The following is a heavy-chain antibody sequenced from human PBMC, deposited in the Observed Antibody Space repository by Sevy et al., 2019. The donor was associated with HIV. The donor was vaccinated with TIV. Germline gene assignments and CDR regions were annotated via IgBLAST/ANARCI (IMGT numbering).Heavy chain of an antibody. CDR3: ARNDYGDYVAAFDI. CDR2: ISSSSSYI. J-gene: IGHJ3*02. CDR1: GFTFSSYS. D-gene: IGHD4-17*01. V-gene: IGHV3-21*01. Sequence: GESLRLSCAASGFTFSSYSMNWVRQAPGKGLEWVSSISSSSSYIYYADSVKGRFTISRDNAKNSLYLQMNSLRAEDTAVYYCARNDYGDYVAAFDIWGQGTMVTVSS.